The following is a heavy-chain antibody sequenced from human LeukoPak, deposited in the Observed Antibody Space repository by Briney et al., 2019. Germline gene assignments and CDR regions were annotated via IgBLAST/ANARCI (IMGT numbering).Heavy chain of an antibody. D-gene: IGHD5-24*01. J-gene: IGHJ4*02. CDR1: GFTFSSYW. CDR2: ISSSSSYI. CDR3: ATEGEMATFDY. Sequence: GGSLRLSCAASGFTFSSYWMNWVRQAPGKGLEWVSSISSSSSYIYYADSVKGRFTISRDNAKNSLYLQMNSLRAEDTAVYYCATEGEMATFDYWGQGTLVTVSS. V-gene: IGHV3-21*01.